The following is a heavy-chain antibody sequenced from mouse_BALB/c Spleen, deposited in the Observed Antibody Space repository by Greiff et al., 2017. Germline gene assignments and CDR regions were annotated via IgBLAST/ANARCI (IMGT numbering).Heavy chain of an antibody. CDR3: TRWYGNYVGYYAMDY. CDR1: GYTFTDYE. D-gene: IGHD2-10*02. J-gene: IGHJ4*01. Sequence: VQGVESGAELVRPGASVTLSCKASGYTFTDYEMHWVKQTPVHGLEWIGAIDPETGGTAYNQKFKGKATLTADKSSSTAYMELRSLTSEDSAVYYCTRWYGNYVGYYAMDYWGQGTSVTVSS. CDR2: IDPETGGT. V-gene: IGHV1-15*01.